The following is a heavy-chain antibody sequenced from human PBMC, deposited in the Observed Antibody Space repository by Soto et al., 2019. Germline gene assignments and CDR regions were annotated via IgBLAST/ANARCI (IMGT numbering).Heavy chain of an antibody. J-gene: IGHJ4*02. Sequence: SETLSLTCAVYGGSFSGYYWSWIRQPPGKGLEWIGEINHSGSTNYNPSLKSRVTISVDTSKNQFSLKLSSVTAADTAVYYCARGIQLWPYHFDYWGQGTLVTVSS. CDR2: INHSGST. D-gene: IGHD5-18*01. CDR3: ARGIQLWPYHFDY. CDR1: GGSFSGYY. V-gene: IGHV4-34*01.